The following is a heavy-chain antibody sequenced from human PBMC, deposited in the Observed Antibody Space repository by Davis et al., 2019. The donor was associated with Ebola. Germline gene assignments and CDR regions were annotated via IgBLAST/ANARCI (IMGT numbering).Heavy chain of an antibody. CDR3: ARDRAAGPYYYYGMDV. D-gene: IGHD6-13*01. CDR2: IIPIFGTA. CDR1: GGTFSSYA. Sequence: SVKVSCKASGGTFSSYAISWVRQAPGQGLEWMGGIIPIFGTANYAQKFQGRVTITADESTSTAYMELSSLRSEDTAVHYCARDRAAGPYYYYGMDVWGQGTTVTVSS. J-gene: IGHJ6*02. V-gene: IGHV1-69*13.